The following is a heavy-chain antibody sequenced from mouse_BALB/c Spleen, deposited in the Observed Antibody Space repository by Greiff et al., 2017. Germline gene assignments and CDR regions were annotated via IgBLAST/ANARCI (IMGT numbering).Heavy chain of an antibody. D-gene: IGHD2-4*01. V-gene: IGHV3-8*02. CDR1: GDSITSGY. CDR2: ISYSGST. CDR3: ARLGITTGPWFAY. J-gene: IGHJ3*01. Sequence: VQLKESGPSLVKPSQTLSLTCSVTGDSITSGYWNWIRKFPGNKLEYMGYISYSGSTYYNPSLKSRISITRDTSKNQYYLQLNSVTTEDTATYYCARLGITTGPWFAYWGQGTLVTVSA.